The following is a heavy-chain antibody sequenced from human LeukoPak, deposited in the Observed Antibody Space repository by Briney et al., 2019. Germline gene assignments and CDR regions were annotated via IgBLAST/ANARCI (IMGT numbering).Heavy chain of an antibody. V-gene: IGHV3-23*01. Sequence: GGSLRLSCAASGFTFSSYAMSWGRQAAGKGLEGVSGISGSGGSTYYAHSVKGRFTISRDNSKNTLYLQMNSLRAEDTAVYYCAKEVVVVPSAMFDYWGQGTLVTVSS. J-gene: IGHJ4*02. CDR1: GFTFSSYA. D-gene: IGHD2-2*01. CDR2: ISGSGGST. CDR3: AKEVVVVPSAMFDY.